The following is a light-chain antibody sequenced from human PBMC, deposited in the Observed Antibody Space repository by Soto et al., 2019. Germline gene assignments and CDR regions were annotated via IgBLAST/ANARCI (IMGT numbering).Light chain of an antibody. CDR2: GAS. Sequence: EIVLMQSPGTLSLSPGEGATLSCRASQSVNSSYLAWYQQKPGQAPRLLIYGASSRATGIPDRFSGSGSGTDFTLTISRLEPEDFAVYYCQQYGSSPFTFGPGTKVDIK. J-gene: IGKJ3*01. CDR1: QSVNSSY. CDR3: QQYGSSPFT. V-gene: IGKV3-20*01.